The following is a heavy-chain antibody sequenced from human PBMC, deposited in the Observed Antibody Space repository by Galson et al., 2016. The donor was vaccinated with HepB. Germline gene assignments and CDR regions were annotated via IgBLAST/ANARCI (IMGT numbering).Heavy chain of an antibody. Sequence: SLRLSCAASGFTFGSCAMSWVRQAPGKGLEWVSSISGTGANTYYADSVKGRFTVSRDNSKNTLYLIMNSLRAEDTALYYCAKGRLNWSYGDFWGQGTLVTVSS. CDR3: AKGRLNWSYGDF. CDR2: ISGTGANT. CDR1: GFTFGSCA. V-gene: IGHV3-23*01. D-gene: IGHD1-7*01. J-gene: IGHJ4*02.